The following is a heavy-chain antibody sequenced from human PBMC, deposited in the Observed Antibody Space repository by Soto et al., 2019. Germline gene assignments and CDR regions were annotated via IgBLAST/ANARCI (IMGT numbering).Heavy chain of an antibody. D-gene: IGHD1-1*01. CDR3: ARDPGTARLDGMDV. CDR2: ISYDGTNK. V-gene: IGHV3-30-3*01. Sequence: SLKISCVASGFTFSSYPMHWVRQAPGKGLGWVAVISYDGTNKHYADSQKGRFTISRDNSKNTLSLQVNSLRVEDTAVYYCARDPGTARLDGMDVWGQGTTVTVSS. J-gene: IGHJ6*02. CDR1: GFTFSSYP.